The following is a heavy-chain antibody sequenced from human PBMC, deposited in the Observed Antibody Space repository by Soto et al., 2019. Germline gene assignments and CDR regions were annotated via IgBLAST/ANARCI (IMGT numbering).Heavy chain of an antibody. Sequence: EVQLVESGGGLVQPGGSLRLSCAASGFTVSSNYMSWVRQAPGKGLEWVSVIYSGGSTYYADSVKGRFTISRDNSKNTLYLQMNRLRAEDTAVYYCARDRGVYYDSSGWDSWGQGTLVTVSS. V-gene: IGHV3-66*01. CDR1: GFTVSSNY. CDR3: ARDRGVYYDSSGWDS. CDR2: IYSGGST. D-gene: IGHD3-22*01. J-gene: IGHJ4*02.